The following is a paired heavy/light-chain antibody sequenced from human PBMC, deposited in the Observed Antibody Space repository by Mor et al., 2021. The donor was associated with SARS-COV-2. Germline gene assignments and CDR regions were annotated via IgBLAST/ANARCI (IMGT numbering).Heavy chain of an antibody. CDR3: AKTYYYGSGSANWFDP. D-gene: IGHD3-10*01. Sequence: QVQLVQSGAEVKKPGASVKVSCKASGYTFTGYYMHWVRQAPGQGLEWMGWINPNSGGTNYAQKFQGRVTMTRDTSISTAYMELSRLRSDDTAVYYCAKTYYYGSGSANWFDPWGQGTLVTVSS. CDR1: GYTFTGYY. CDR2: INPNSGGT. J-gene: IGHJ5*02. V-gene: IGHV1-2*02.
Light chain of an antibody. V-gene: IGKV3D-15*01. CDR1: QSVDTR. CDR2: DSS. CDR3: QQYKVWPPVT. Sequence: EVVMTQSPATLSVSPGERVTLSCRASQSVDTRLAWYHQKPGQGPRLLIYDSSTRATDIPARFSGGGSGTDFTLTISGLQTEDFGVYYCQQYKVWPPVTFGGGTKVEIK. J-gene: IGKJ4*01.